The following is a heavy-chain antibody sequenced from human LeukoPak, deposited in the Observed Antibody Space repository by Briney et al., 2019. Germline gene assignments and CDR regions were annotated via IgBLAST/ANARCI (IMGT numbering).Heavy chain of an antibody. J-gene: IGHJ3*02. Sequence: TFXXXAMSWVRQAPGKGLEWVSAISGSGGSTYYADSVKGRFTISRDNSKNTLYLQMNSLRAEDTAVYYCAKAVASHRAFDIWGQGTMVTVSS. CDR2: ISGSGGST. CDR1: TFXXXA. D-gene: IGHD4-23*01. V-gene: IGHV3-23*01. CDR3: AKAVASHRAFDI.